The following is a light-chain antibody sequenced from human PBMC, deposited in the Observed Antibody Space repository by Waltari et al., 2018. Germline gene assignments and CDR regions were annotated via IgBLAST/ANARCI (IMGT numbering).Light chain of an antibody. J-gene: IGKJ1*01. Sequence: DIQMTQSPSSLSASVGDRVGITCRASQSISSYLNWYQQKPGKAPKLLIYAASSLQSGVPSRFSGSGSGTDFTLTISSLQPEDFATYYCQQSYSTPRTFGQGTKVEIK. CDR2: AAS. CDR3: QQSYSTPRT. CDR1: QSISSY. V-gene: IGKV1-39*01.